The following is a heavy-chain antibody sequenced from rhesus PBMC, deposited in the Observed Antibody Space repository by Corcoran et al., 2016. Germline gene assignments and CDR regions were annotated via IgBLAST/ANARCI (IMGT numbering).Heavy chain of an antibody. CDR3: ARADYNIWTGYWNYGLDS. Sequence: QVQLQESGPGLVKPSETLCLTCAVPGGSISDSYYWNWIRQPPGKGREGVGNIYGSSGSTYYNPSLKSRVTISKDTSKNQFSLKLSSVTAADTAVYYCARADYNIWTGYWNYGLDSWGQGVVVTVSS. CDR2: IYGSSGST. J-gene: IGHJ6*01. V-gene: IGHV4S7*01. CDR1: GGSISDSYY. D-gene: IGHD3-3*01.